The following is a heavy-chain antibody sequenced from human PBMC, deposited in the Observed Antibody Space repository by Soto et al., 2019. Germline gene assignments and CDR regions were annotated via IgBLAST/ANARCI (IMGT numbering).Heavy chain of an antibody. Sequence: PSESLALTCTVSGESIVSIDFDWGWVRQPPGRGVEWIGSILYLGSSYYNPSLKRRVTLSVDTSLNQFSLRPRYVTAADTALYFCARHCLTLCKSNWFDPWGQGIMVTVSS. CDR2: ILYLGSS. V-gene: IGHV4-39*01. J-gene: IGHJ5*02. CDR3: ARHCLTLCKSNWFDP. D-gene: IGHD3-16*01. CDR1: GESIVSIDFD.